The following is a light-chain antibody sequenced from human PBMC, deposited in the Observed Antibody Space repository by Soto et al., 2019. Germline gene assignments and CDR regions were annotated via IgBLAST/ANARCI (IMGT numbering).Light chain of an antibody. CDR2: DVR. CDR3: SSYTSSSTSI. V-gene: IGLV2-14*01. Sequence: QSALTQPASVSGSPGQSITISCTGTSSDVGGYNYVSWYQQHPGKAPKLMIYDVRNRPSGVSNRFSGSKSGNTASLTISGLQAEDEADYYCSSYTSSSTSIFGTGTKLTVL. J-gene: IGLJ1*01. CDR1: SSDVGGYNY.